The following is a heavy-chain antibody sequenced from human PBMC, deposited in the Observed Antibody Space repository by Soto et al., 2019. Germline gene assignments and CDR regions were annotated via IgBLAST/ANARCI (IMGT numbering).Heavy chain of an antibody. Sequence: QVQLVQSGEEVKKPGSSLKVSCKASGGTFSSYAISWVRQAPAQGLEWMGGTIPIFGTANYAQKFQGRVTINADESTSAAYMELSSLRSEDTAVYYCARGVGGARRGWLGGAVWGQGTTVTVSS. CDR2: TIPIFGTA. J-gene: IGHJ6*02. D-gene: IGHD6-19*01. CDR1: GGTFSSYA. CDR3: ARGVGGARRGWLGGAV. V-gene: IGHV1-69*01.